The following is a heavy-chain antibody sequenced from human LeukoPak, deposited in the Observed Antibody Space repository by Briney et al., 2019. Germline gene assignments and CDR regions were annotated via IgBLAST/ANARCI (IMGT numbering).Heavy chain of an antibody. CDR2: ISGSGGST. Sequence: GGSLRLSCAASGFTFSSYAMSWVRQAPGKGLEWVSAISGSGGSTYYADSVKGRFTISRDNSKNTLYLQMNSLRAEDTAVYYCAKNRQITMIVVVIPAFDYWGQGTLVTVSS. J-gene: IGHJ4*02. CDR3: AKNRQITMIVVVIPAFDY. CDR1: GFTFSSYA. D-gene: IGHD3-22*01. V-gene: IGHV3-23*01.